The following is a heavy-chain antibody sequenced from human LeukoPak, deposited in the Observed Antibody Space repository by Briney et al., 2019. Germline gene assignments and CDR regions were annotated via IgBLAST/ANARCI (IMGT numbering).Heavy chain of an antibody. V-gene: IGHV4-4*07. D-gene: IGHD6-13*01. J-gene: IGHJ5*02. CDR3: ASGGNSWNNWFDP. CDR2: IYTSGST. CDR1: GGSITSYY. Sequence: SETPSLTCTVSGGSITSYYWNWLRQPAGKGLEWIGRIYTSGSTTYNPSLKTRVSISVDKSKNQFSLNLSSVTAADTAVYYCASGGNSWNNWFDPWGQGTLVTVSS.